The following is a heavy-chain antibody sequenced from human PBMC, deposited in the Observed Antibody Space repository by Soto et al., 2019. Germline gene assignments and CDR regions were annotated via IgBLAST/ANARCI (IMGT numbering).Heavy chain of an antibody. CDR1: RFRFSNTA. Sequence: PGGSLSLSCAASRFRFSNTAMDWVHQPPWEGLVYVSSITRDGDKTQYADSVRARFTISRDNSKNTIYLQMDSLRVEDTAVYFCAIGSEGWFGECWDWGQGT. CDR2: ITRDGDKT. D-gene: IGHD3-10*01. V-gene: IGHV3-64*02. CDR3: AIGSEGWFGECWD. J-gene: IGHJ4*02.